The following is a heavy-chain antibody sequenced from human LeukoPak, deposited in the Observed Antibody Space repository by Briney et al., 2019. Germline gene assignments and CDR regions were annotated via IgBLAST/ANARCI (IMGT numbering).Heavy chain of an antibody. CDR3: ARGLRYLSSRFDP. D-gene: IGHD3-16*02. CDR1: TGSISGDY. CDR2: INHSGST. J-gene: IGHJ5*02. V-gene: IGHV4-34*01. Sequence: SQTVSLTCTVATGSISGDYWSWVRQPPGKGLEWLGEINHSGSTNYNPSLKSRVTISVDTSKNQFSLKLSSVTAADTTVYYCARGLRYLSSRFDPWGQGTLVTVSS.